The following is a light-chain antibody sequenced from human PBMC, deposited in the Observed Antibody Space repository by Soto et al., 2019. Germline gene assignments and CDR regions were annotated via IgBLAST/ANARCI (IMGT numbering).Light chain of an antibody. CDR2: GAS. Sequence: EIELTQSPGTLSLAPGERDPLTCRASQSVSSSDLCWDQQKPGQAPRPLIYGASIGATGVPDRFSGSGSGTDFTLTISSLEPDDFAMYYCQQYGSSPWTFGQGTMVEVK. V-gene: IGKV3-20*01. CDR1: QSVSSSD. CDR3: QQYGSSPWT. J-gene: IGKJ1*01.